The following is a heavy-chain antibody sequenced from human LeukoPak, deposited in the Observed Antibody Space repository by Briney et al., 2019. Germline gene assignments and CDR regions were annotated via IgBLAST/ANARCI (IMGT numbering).Heavy chain of an antibody. D-gene: IGHD3-10*01. CDR3: EKDRVGATYCGHFDS. CDR2: ISYAGSNT. V-gene: IGHV3-30*18. J-gene: IGHJ4*02. CDR1: GFTFINHR. Sequence: GGSLTHSCAATGFTFINHRMHEVRQPPSRGLAGVAVISYAGSNTSLPDSVKGGFTISRDNSKNTVYLQMSRLRPEDTAVYYCEKDRVGATYCGHFDSWGQGTLVTVSS.